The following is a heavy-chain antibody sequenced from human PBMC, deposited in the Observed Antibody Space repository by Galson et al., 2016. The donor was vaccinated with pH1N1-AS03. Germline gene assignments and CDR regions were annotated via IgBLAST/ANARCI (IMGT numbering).Heavy chain of an antibody. Sequence: SVKVSCKASGYIFTDYFLHWVRQAPGQGPEWMGRLNPRSGATDYAQRFQGRVTVTRDTSISTAYMELSRLRSDDTAVYYCASDSHTMVRADYWGQGTLVTVSS. J-gene: IGHJ4*02. V-gene: IGHV1-2*06. CDR1: GYIFTDYF. CDR3: ASDSHTMVRADY. CDR2: LNPRSGAT. D-gene: IGHD3-10*01.